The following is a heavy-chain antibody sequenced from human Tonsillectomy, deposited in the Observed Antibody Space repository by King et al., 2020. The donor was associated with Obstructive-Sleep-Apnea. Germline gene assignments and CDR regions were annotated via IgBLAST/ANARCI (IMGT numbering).Heavy chain of an antibody. CDR1: GFTFSSYS. CDR2: ISSSSSTI. Sequence: VQLVESGGGLVQPGGSLRLSCAASGFTFSSYSMNWVRQAPGKGLEWVSYISSSSSTIYYADSVKGRFTISRDNAKNSLYLQMNSLRAEDTAVYYCAGDLRRNTVTSGYYYGMDVWGQGTTVTVSS. J-gene: IGHJ6*02. CDR3: AGDLRRNTVTSGYYYGMDV. V-gene: IGHV3-48*04. D-gene: IGHD4-17*01.